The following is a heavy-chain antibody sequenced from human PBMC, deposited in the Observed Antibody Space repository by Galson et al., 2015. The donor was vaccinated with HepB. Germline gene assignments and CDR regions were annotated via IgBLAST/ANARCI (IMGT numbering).Heavy chain of an antibody. CDR2: IWYDGSNK. CDR3: ARDGPGEVGATSYYMDV. D-gene: IGHD1-26*01. CDR1: GFTFSSYG. Sequence: SLRLSCAASGFTFSSYGMHWVRQAPGKGLEWVAVIWYDGSNKYYADSVKGRFTISRDNSKNTLNLQMNSLRAEDTAVYYCARDGPGEVGATSYYMDVWGKGTTVTVSS. J-gene: IGHJ6*03. V-gene: IGHV3-33*01.